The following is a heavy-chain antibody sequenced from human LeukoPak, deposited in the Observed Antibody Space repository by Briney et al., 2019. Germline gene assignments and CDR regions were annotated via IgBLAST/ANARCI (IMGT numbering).Heavy chain of an antibody. Sequence: GGSLRLSCAASGFTFSSYSMNWVRQAPGKGLEWVSSISSSSSYIYYADSVKGRFTISRDISKNTLYLQMNSLRAEDTAVYYCAKDEGSGWYYFDYWGQGSLVTVSS. J-gene: IGHJ4*02. V-gene: IGHV3-21*04. D-gene: IGHD6-19*01. CDR1: GFTFSSYS. CDR2: ISSSSSYI. CDR3: AKDEGSGWYYFDY.